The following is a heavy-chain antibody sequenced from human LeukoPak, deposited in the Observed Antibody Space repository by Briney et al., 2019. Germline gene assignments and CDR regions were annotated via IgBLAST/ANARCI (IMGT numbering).Heavy chain of an antibody. CDR1: GFTFDDYA. D-gene: IGHD2-15*01. Sequence: GGSLRLSCAASGFTFDDYAMHWVRQAPGKGLEWVSLISGDGGTTYYADSVKGRFTISRDNGKNSLYLQMNSLRTEDTALYYCSKDTPYCSGSSCYSGGPDYWGQGTLVTVSS. CDR2: ISGDGGTT. CDR3: SKDTPYCSGSSCYSGGPDY. V-gene: IGHV3-43*02. J-gene: IGHJ4*02.